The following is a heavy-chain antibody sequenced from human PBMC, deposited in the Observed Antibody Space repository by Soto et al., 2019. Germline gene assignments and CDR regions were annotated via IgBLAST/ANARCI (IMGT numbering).Heavy chain of an antibody. CDR1: GFTFSSYG. Sequence: GGSLRLSCAASGFTFSSYGMHWVRQAPGKGLEWVAVISYDGSNKYYADSVKGRFTISRDNSKNTLYLQMNSLRAEDTAVYYCAKVPTPGYSYGVYYYYGMDVWGQGTTVTVSS. D-gene: IGHD5-18*01. CDR3: AKVPTPGYSYGVYYYYGMDV. J-gene: IGHJ6*02. V-gene: IGHV3-30*18. CDR2: ISYDGSNK.